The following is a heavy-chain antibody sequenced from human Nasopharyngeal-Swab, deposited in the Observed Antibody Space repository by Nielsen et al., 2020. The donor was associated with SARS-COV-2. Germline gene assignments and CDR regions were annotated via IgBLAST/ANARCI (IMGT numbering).Heavy chain of an antibody. V-gene: IGHV1-2*02. CDR3: ARDYSYALYYFDY. D-gene: IGHD5-18*01. CDR1: GYTFTGYY. J-gene: IGHJ4*02. Sequence: ASVKVSCKASGYTFTGYYMLWVRQAPGQGLEWMGWINPNSGGTNYAQKFQGRVTMTRDTSISTAYMELSRLRSDDTAVYYCARDYSYALYYFDYWGQGTLVTVSS. CDR2: INPNSGGT.